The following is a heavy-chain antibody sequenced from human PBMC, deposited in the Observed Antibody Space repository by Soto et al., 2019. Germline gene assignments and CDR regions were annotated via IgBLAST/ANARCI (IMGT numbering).Heavy chain of an antibody. CDR2: IIPIFGTA. Sequence: QVQLVQSGAEVKKPGSSVKVSCKASGGTFSSYAISWVRQAPGQGLEWMGGIIPIFGTANYAQKFQGRVTITADESTSTAYMELSSLRSEDTGVYYCARDAKGFWSGYYGPFDYWGQGTLVTVSS. D-gene: IGHD3-3*01. CDR1: GGTFSSYA. CDR3: ARDAKGFWSGYYGPFDY. J-gene: IGHJ4*02. V-gene: IGHV1-69*01.